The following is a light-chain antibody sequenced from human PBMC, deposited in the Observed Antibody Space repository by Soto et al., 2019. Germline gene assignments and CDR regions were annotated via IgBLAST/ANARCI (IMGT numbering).Light chain of an antibody. V-gene: IGKV1-5*03. J-gene: IGKJ2*01. CDR3: QQYKTYTYT. CDR2: RAS. CDR1: QSIDRW. Sequence: DIPMTQSPSTLSASVGDRVTITCRASQSIDRWLAWYQQKPGKAPKLLIYRASSLESGFPSRFSGSGSGTEFTLTISSLQPDDFTTYYCQQYKTYTYTLAQGTKLESK.